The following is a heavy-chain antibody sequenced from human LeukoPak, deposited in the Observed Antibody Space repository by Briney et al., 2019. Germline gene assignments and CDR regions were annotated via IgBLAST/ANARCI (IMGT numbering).Heavy chain of an antibody. J-gene: IGHJ4*02. Sequence: PGGSLRLSCAASGFTFSSYAMSWVRQAPGKGLEWVSAISGSGGSTYYADSVKGRFTISRDNSKNTLYLQMNSQRAEDTAVYYCAKDRVTMVRGVKERLKGYDYWGQGTLVTVSS. CDR1: GFTFSSYA. V-gene: IGHV3-23*01. CDR3: AKDRVTMVRGVKERLKGYDY. D-gene: IGHD3-10*01. CDR2: ISGSGGST.